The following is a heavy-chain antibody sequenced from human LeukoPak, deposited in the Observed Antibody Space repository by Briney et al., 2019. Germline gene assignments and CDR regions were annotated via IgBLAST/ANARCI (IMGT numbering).Heavy chain of an antibody. CDR2: MNPNSGNT. CDR1: GYTFTSYD. V-gene: IGHV1-8*01. D-gene: IGHD5-12*01. CDR3: ARGRGGYGLFDP. J-gene: IGHJ5*02. Sequence: ASVEVSCKASGYTFTSYDINWVRQATGQGLEWMGWMNPNSGNTGYAQKFQGRVTMTRNTSISTAYMELSSLRSEDTAVYYCARGRGGYGLFDPWGQGTLVTVSS.